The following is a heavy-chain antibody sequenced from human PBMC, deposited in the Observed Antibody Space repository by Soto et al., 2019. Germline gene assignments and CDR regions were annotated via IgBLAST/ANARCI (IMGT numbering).Heavy chain of an antibody. CDR2: IIPIFGTA. J-gene: IGHJ5*02. CDR3: ARDGAAAGIPNWFDP. D-gene: IGHD6-13*01. Sequence: QVQLVQSGAEVKKPGSSVKVSCKASGGTFSSYAISWLRQAPGQGLECMGGIIPIFGTANYAQKFQGRVTITADESTNTAYMELSSLRSEDTAVYYCARDGAAAGIPNWFDPWGQGTLVTVSS. CDR1: GGTFSSYA. V-gene: IGHV1-69*01.